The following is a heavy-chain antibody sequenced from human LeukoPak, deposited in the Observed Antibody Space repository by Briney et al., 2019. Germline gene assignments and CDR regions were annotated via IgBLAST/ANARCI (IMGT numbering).Heavy chain of an antibody. J-gene: IGHJ3*01. Sequence: SETLSLTCTVSGGSISSHYWSWIRQPPRKRPEWNGYIYYSWITNYNPSLNPRLTISVDPSKNQFSPKPSSVTAADTAVYSCARAIRVVAAKGLYAFDVWGQGTMVTVSS. CDR2: IYYSWIT. D-gene: IGHD2-15*01. V-gene: IGHV4-59*11. CDR3: ARAIRVVAAKGLYAFDV. CDR1: GGSISSHY.